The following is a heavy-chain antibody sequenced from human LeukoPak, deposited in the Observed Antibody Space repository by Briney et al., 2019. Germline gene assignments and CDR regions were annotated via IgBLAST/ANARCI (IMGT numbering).Heavy chain of an antibody. Sequence: GGSLRLSRAASGYTFSSYSINWVRQAPGKGLEWVSSISVGSNYIYYADSVRGRFSISRDDARSSLYLQMDSLRGDDTAVYYCARLRRNSDRSGYYYYYDYWGQGTLVTVSS. CDR2: ISVGSNYI. CDR3: ARLRRNSDRSGYYYYYDY. V-gene: IGHV3-21*01. CDR1: GYTFSSYS. J-gene: IGHJ4*02. D-gene: IGHD3-22*01.